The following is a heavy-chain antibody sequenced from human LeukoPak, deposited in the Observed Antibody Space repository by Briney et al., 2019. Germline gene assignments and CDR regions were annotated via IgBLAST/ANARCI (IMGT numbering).Heavy chain of an antibody. CDR3: ARHRRAVAAPTYFDY. CDR2: IYYSGST. D-gene: IGHD6-19*01. Sequence: ASETLSLTCTVSGGSISSSSYYWGWIRQPPGKGLEWIGSIYYSGSTYYNPSLKSRVTISVDTSKNQFSLKLSSVTAADTAVYYCARHRRAVAAPTYFDYWGQGTLVTVSP. CDR1: GGSISSSSYY. J-gene: IGHJ4*02. V-gene: IGHV4-39*01.